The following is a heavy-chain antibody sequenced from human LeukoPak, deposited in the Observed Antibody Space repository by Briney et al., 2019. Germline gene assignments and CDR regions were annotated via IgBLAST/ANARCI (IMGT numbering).Heavy chain of an antibody. V-gene: IGHV1-8*01. CDR1: GYTFTSYD. CDR3: ARVPYCGGDCPPRD. D-gene: IGHD2-21*02. J-gene: IGHJ4*02. CDR2: MNPNSGNT. Sequence: GASVKVSCKASGYTFTSYDINWGRQATGRGLECMGGMNPNSGNTGYAQKFEGRVTRTGNTSISTACMELSSLRSEDTAVYYCARVPYCGGDCPPRDWGQGTLVTVSS.